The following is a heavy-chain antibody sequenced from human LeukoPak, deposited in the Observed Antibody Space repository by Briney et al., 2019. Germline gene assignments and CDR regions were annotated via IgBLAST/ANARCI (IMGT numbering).Heavy chain of an antibody. J-gene: IGHJ4*02. CDR2: ISSSSSTI. V-gene: IGHV3-48*04. D-gene: IGHD3-22*01. CDR1: GFTFSSYS. CDR3: ARDYYDSSGYYRKYYFDY. Sequence: GGSLRLSCAASGFTFSSYSMNWVRQAPGKGLEWVSYISSSSSTIYYADSVKGRFTISRDNAKNSLYLQMNSLRAEDTAVYYCARDYYDSSGYYRKYYFDYWGQGTLVTVSS.